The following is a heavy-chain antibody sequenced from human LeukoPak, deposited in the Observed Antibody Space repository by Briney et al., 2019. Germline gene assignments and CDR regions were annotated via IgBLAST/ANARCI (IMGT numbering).Heavy chain of an antibody. V-gene: IGHV3-30*03. D-gene: IGHD2-8*01. CDR1: GFSFSTYS. Sequence: GGSLRLSCAASGFSFSTYSMSWVRQAPGKGLEWVAVISYDGSNKYYADSVKGRFTISRDNSKNTLYLQMNSLRAEDTAVYYCAALRGVYAITGMHAFDIWGQGTMVTVSS. CDR2: ISYDGSNK. CDR3: AALRGVYAITGMHAFDI. J-gene: IGHJ3*02.